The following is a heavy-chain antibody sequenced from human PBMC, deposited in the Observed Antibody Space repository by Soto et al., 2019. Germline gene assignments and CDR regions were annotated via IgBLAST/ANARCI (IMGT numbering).Heavy chain of an antibody. CDR2: IKQDGSEK. CDR3: ARDVYCSGGSCPWYPY. J-gene: IGHJ4*02. CDR1: GFTFSSYW. D-gene: IGHD2-15*01. V-gene: IGHV3-7*05. Sequence: GGSLRLSCAASGFTFSSYWMSWVRQAPGKGLEWVANIKQDGSEKYYVDSVKGRFTISRDNAKISLYLQMNSLRAEDTAVYYCARDVYCSGGSCPWYPYWGQGTLVTVSS.